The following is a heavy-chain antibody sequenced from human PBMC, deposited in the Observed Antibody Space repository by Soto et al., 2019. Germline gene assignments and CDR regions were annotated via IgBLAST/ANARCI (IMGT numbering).Heavy chain of an antibody. J-gene: IGHJ4*02. CDR3: ARGSKVLYYYDSSGYNFDY. V-gene: IGHV1-69*13. D-gene: IGHD3-22*01. CDR2: IIPIFGTA. CDR1: GGTFSSYA. Sequence: SVKVSCKASGGTFSSYAISWVRQAPGQGLEWMGGIIPIFGTANYAQKFQGRVTITADESTSTAYMELSSLRSEDTAVYYCARGSKVLYYYDSSGYNFDYWGQGTLVTVSS.